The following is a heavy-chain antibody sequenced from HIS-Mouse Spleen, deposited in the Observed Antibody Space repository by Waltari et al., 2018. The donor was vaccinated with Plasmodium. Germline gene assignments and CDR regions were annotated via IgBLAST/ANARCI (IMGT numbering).Heavy chain of an antibody. Sequence: QVQLVQSGAEVKKPGASVKVSCKASGYTFTGSYMHWVRQAPGQGLEWMGWINPNRGGTNYAQKFQGRVTMTRDTSISTAYMELSRLRSDDTAVYYCARDLAAAGHFDYWGQGTLVTVSS. CDR1: GYTFTGSY. CDR3: ARDLAAAGHFDY. CDR2: INPNRGGT. J-gene: IGHJ4*02. V-gene: IGHV1-2*02. D-gene: IGHD6-13*01.